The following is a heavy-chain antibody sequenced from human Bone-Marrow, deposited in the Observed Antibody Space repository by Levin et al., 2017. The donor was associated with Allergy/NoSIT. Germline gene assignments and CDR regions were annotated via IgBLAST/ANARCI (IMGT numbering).Heavy chain of an antibody. CDR2: INHSGST. D-gene: IGHD2-15*01. CDR3: ARGKFKRAYCSGGSCQTYYYYYYMDV. Sequence: SQTLSLTCAVYGGSFSGSYWSWIRQPPGKGLEWIGEINHSGSTNYNPSLKSRVTISVDTSKNQFSLKLSSVTAADTAVYYCARGKFKRAYCSGGSCQTYYYYYYMDVWGKGTTVTVSS. CDR1: GGSFSGSY. V-gene: IGHV4-34*01. J-gene: IGHJ6*03.